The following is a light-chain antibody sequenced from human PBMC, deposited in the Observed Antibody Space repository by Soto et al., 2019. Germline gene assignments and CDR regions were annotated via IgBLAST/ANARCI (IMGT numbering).Light chain of an antibody. CDR3: QHYRTTPWT. Sequence: ETVLTQSPATLSLSPGERVTLSCRASQSVCSGCLAWYHQKPGQYPRLLMYGASSRATGIPDRFSGSGSGTDFTLTISRLEPEDFAVYYCQHYRTTPWTFGPATKVGIK. J-gene: IGKJ1*01. CDR1: QSVCSGC. CDR2: GAS. V-gene: IGKV3-20*01.